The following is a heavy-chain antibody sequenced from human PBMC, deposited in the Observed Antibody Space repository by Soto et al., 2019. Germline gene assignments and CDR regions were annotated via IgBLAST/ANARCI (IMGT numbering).Heavy chain of an antibody. CDR3: ARTYCGSANCYPGNKWFDP. D-gene: IGHD2-21*01. V-gene: IGHV4-59*01. CDR2: THHSGST. Sequence: PSETLSLTCTVSGASIRSYYWTWIRQPPGKGLEWIGYTHHSGSTNYNPSLKSRVTMSVDTSRNQFSLKLNSVTAADTAVYYCARTYCGSANCYPGNKWFDPWGQGTLVTVSS. CDR1: GASIRSYY. J-gene: IGHJ5*02.